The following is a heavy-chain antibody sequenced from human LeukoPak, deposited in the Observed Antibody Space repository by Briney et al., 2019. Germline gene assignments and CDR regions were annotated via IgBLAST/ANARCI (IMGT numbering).Heavy chain of an antibody. J-gene: IGHJ6*02. CDR3: AKVPADDSYYYYNMDV. CDR1: GFTFSSYA. D-gene: IGHD3-22*01. V-gene: IGHV3-23*01. CDR2: ISGSGAGT. Sequence: GGSLRLSCAASGFTFSSYAMSWVRQAPGKGLEWVSTISGSGAGTYYTDSVKGRFTISRDNSKNTLYLQMNSLRAEDTAVFYCAKVPADDSYYYYNMDVWGQGTTVTVSS.